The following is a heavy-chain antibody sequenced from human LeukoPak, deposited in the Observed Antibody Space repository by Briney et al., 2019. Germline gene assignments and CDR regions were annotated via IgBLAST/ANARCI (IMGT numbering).Heavy chain of an antibody. CDR1: GGSISSTSYY. CDR3: ARGGYSSGPYRGFDY. Sequence: PSETLSLTCTVSGGSISSTSYYWGWIRQPPGRGLEWIGNIYYSGSTYYNPSLKSRVTISVDTSKNQFSLKLSSVTAADTAVYYCARGGYSSGPYRGFDYWGQGTLVTVSS. J-gene: IGHJ4*02. CDR2: IYYSGST. V-gene: IGHV4-39*07. D-gene: IGHD6-19*01.